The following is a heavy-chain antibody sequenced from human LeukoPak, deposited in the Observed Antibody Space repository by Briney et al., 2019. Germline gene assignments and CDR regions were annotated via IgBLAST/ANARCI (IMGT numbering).Heavy chain of an antibody. CDR3: ARGGIVPQMTRVDAFDI. V-gene: IGHV4-4*07. Sequence: PSETLSLTCTVSRGSISSYYWSWIRQPAGKGLEWMWRNYTSGSTNYNPSLKSRVTMSVETSKNQFSLKLSSVTAADTAVYYCARGGIVPQMTRVDAFDIWGQGTMVNVSS. CDR2: NYTSGST. J-gene: IGHJ3*02. CDR1: RGSISSYY. D-gene: IGHD2-2*01.